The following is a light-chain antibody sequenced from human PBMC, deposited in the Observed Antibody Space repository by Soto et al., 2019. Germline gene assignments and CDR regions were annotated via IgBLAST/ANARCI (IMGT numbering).Light chain of an antibody. CDR1: QSVSNY. CDR2: DAS. CDR3: QQRSNWPRLT. Sequence: EIVLTQSPATLSLSPGERATLSFRASQSVSNYLAWYQQKPGQAPRLLIYDASSRATGIPARFSGSGSGTDFTLTISSLEPEDFTVYYCQQRSNWPRLTFGGGTKVEIK. J-gene: IGKJ4*01. V-gene: IGKV3-11*01.